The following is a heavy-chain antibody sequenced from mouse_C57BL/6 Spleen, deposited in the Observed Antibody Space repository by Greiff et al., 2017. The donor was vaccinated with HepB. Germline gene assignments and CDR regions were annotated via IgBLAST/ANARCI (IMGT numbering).Heavy chain of an antibody. CDR1: GYTFTDYY. J-gene: IGHJ2*01. CDR3: ARDGRGGTGFDY. Sequence: EVQLQQSGPELVKPGASVKISCKASGYTFTDYYMNWVKQSHGKSLEWIGDINPNNGGTSYNQKFKGKATLTVDKSSSTAYMELRSLTSEDSAVYYCARDGRGGTGFDYWGQGTTLTVSS. D-gene: IGHD1-1*01. CDR2: INPNNGGT. V-gene: IGHV1-26*01.